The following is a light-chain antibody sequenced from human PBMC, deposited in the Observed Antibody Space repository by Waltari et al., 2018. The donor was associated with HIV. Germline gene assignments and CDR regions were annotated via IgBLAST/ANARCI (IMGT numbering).Light chain of an antibody. J-gene: IGLJ2*01. CDR2: EHN. Sequence: FMLTQPHSVSESPGKPVTISCTRNSGGIASNYVQWYQQRPGSAPTTVSYEHNQRPSGVSDRFSGSIDTSSNSASLTISGLKTEDEADYYCQSYDNNNVIFGGGTKLTVL. CDR1: SGGIASNY. CDR3: QSYDNNNVI. V-gene: IGLV6-57*03.